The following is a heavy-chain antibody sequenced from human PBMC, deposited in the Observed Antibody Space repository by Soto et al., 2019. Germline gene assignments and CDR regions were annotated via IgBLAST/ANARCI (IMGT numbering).Heavy chain of an antibody. CDR1: GDSTSRGGYY. CDR2: IYWSGNT. CDR3: ARGAADYGDAFDI. Sequence: QVRLQESGPGLVKPSQTLSLTCRVSGDSTSRGGYYWSWIRQHPGKGLEWIGYIYWSGNTYFNPSLKSRVSISLGTSSNQFSLNLTSVTAADTAVYYGARGAADYGDAFDIWGQGTTVTVSS. V-gene: IGHV4-31*03. D-gene: IGHD4-17*01. J-gene: IGHJ3*02.